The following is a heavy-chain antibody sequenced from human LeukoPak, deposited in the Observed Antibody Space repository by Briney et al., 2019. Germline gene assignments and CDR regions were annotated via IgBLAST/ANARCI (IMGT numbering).Heavy chain of an antibody. D-gene: IGHD6-19*01. CDR2: FDPEDGET. J-gene: IGHJ4*02. V-gene: IGHV1-24*01. CDR3: AGGPIGYSSGWSAFDY. Sequence: GASVKVSCKVSGYTLTELSMHWVRQAPGKGLEWMGGFDPEDGETIYAQKFQGRVTMTEDTSTDTAYMELSSLRSEDTAVYYCAGGPIGYSSGWSAFDYWGQGTLVTVSS. CDR1: GYTLTELS.